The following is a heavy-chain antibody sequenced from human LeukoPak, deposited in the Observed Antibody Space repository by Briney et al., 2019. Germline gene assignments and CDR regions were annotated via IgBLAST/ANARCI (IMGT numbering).Heavy chain of an antibody. CDR1: GFTFSSYW. D-gene: IGHD3-22*01. Sequence: PGGSLRLSCAASGFTFSSYWMHWVRQAPGKGLVWVSRINSDGSSTSYADSVKGRFTISRDNAKNTLYLQMNSLRAEDTAVYYCARALYYYDSSGYYYSFGYWGQGTLVTVSS. V-gene: IGHV3-74*01. CDR2: INSDGSST. CDR3: ARALYYYDSSGYYYSFGY. J-gene: IGHJ4*02.